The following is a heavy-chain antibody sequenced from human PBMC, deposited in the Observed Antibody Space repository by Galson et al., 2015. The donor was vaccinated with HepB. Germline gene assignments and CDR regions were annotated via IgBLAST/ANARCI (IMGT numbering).Heavy chain of an antibody. D-gene: IGHD2-2*02. CDR1: GFTFSSHW. V-gene: IGHV3-23*01. Sequence: SLRLSCAASGFTFSSHWMHWVRQAPGKGLEWVSAISGSGGSTYYADSVKGRFTISRDNSKNTLYLQMNSLRAEDTAVYYCAKALGRSYCSSTSCYNGDYYYYGMDVWGQGTTVTVSS. CDR2: ISGSGGST. J-gene: IGHJ6*02. CDR3: AKALGRSYCSSTSCYNGDYYYYGMDV.